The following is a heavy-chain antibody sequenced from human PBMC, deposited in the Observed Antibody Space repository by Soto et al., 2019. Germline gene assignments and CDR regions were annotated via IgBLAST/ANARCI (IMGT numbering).Heavy chain of an antibody. CDR3: ARLLTNNWFDP. J-gene: IGHJ5*02. CDR2: IYNSGTT. D-gene: IGHD3-3*01. Sequence: TSETLSLTCTVSGGSLTSGGYYWSWIRQHPGKGLECIGYIYNSGTTYYNPSLKSRVTISVDTSKNQFSLKLSSVTAADTAVYYCARLLTNNWFDPWGQGALVTVSS. V-gene: IGHV4-31*03. CDR1: GGSLTSGGYY.